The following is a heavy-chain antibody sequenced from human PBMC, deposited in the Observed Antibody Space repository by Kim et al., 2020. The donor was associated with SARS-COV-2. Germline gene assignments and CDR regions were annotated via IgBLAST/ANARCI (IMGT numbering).Heavy chain of an antibody. CDR3: ARRGYCGTSTCYKRLNYW. Sequence: SETLSLTCTVSGGPIIPYYWSWIRQSPGKGLEWIGYISHSGSTDYNPSLKSRVTISKDTSRNQFSLELRSVTAADTAVYYCARRGYCGTSTCYKRLNYW. J-gene: IGHJ2*01. D-gene: IGHD2-2*02. CDR2: ISHSGST. V-gene: IGHV4-59*08. CDR1: GGPIIPYY.